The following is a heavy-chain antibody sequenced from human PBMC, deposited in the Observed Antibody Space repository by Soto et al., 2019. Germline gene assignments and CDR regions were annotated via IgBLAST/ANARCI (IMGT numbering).Heavy chain of an antibody. CDR3: ATLTRENDSSGYHIFDY. CDR2: IDPTDSYT. V-gene: IGHV5-10-1*01. D-gene: IGHD3-22*01. J-gene: IGHJ4*02. Sequence: GESLKISCQGSGYSFTTYWISWVRQMPGKGLECMGRIDPTDSYTDYSPSFEGHVTMSVDRSINTAYLEWSSLKASDTAMYYCATLTRENDSSGYHIFDYWGLVTLVTVSS. CDR1: GYSFTTYW.